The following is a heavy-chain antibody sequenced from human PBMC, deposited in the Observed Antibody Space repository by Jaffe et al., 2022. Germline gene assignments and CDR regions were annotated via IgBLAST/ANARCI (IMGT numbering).Heavy chain of an antibody. Sequence: QVQLVESGGGVVQPGGSLRLSCAASGFTFSSYGMHWVRQAPGKGLEWVAFIRYDGSNKYYADSVKGRFTISRDNSKNTLYLQMNSLRAEDTAVYYCAKDTSGWYYFDYWGQGTLVTVSS. CDR3: AKDTSGWYYFDY. CDR1: GFTFSSYG. J-gene: IGHJ4*02. D-gene: IGHD6-19*01. V-gene: IGHV3-30*02. CDR2: IRYDGSNK.